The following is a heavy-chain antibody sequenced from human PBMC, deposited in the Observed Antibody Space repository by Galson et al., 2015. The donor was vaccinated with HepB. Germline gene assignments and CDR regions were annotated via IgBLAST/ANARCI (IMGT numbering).Heavy chain of an antibody. J-gene: IGHJ6*02. V-gene: IGHV3-73*01. CDR3: TRLGYYDSSGYPIYYYYGMDV. CDR2: IRSKANNAT. D-gene: IGHD3-22*01. Sequence: SLRLSCAASGFPFSGSTIHWVRQASGKGLEWVGRIRSKANNATAYAASVKGRFTISRDDSKNTAYLQMNSLKIEDTAMYYCTRLGYYDSSGYPIYYYYGMDVWGQGTTVTVSS. CDR1: GFPFSGST.